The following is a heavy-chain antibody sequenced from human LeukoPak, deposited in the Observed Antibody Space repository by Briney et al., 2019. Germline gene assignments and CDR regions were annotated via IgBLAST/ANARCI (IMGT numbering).Heavy chain of an antibody. CDR1: GFTFSSYS. D-gene: IGHD2-21*02. CDR3: KAVVTAIGNYYFDY. V-gene: IGHV3-21*01. CDR2: ISSSSSYI. J-gene: IGHJ4*02. Sequence: GGSLRLSCAASGFTFSSYSMNWVRQAPGKGLEWVSSISSSSSYIYYADSVKGRFTISRDNAKNSLYLQMNSLRAEDTAVYYCKAVVTAIGNYYFDYWGQGTLVTVSS.